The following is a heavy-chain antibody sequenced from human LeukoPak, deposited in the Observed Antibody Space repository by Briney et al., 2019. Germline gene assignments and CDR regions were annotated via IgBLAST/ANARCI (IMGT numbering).Heavy chain of an antibody. CDR1: GVSISSSSYY. CDR3: ARQHLSYDILTGYSG. D-gene: IGHD3-9*01. CDR2: MYYSGRT. J-gene: IGHJ4*02. Sequence: SETLSLTCTVSGVSISSSSYYWGWIRQPPGKGLEWIASMYYSGRTFYNPSLKSRVTISVDTSKNQFSLKLSSETAADTAVYYCARQHLSYDILTGYSGWGQGILVTVSS. V-gene: IGHV4-39*01.